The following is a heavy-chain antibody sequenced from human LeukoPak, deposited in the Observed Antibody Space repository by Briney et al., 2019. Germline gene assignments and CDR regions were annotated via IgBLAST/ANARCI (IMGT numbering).Heavy chain of an antibody. Sequence: GGSLRVSCAASGLTFDDYAMHWVGQARGKGGEGVAGISWNSGRVVYADSVTGRFTISRDNAKTSLYLQMNSLRPEDMALYYCAKAAMAGTGFDCWGQGTLVTVSS. D-gene: IGHD6-19*01. CDR2: ISWNSGRV. CDR3: AKAAMAGTGFDC. V-gene: IGHV3-9*03. CDR1: GLTFDDYA. J-gene: IGHJ4*02.